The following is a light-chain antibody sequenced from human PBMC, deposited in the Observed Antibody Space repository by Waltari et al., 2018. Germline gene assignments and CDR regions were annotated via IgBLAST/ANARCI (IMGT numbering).Light chain of an antibody. Sequence: SSELTQDPAVSVALGQTVRITCQGDSLRTSYASWYQLKPGQAPVLVIYGKDKRPPGIPDRIAGYSSGATSSLTITGAQAEDEADDYCSSRNGRANQVVFAGGTKVTVL. CDR3: SSRNGRANQVV. J-gene: IGLJ3*02. V-gene: IGLV3-19*01. CDR1: SLRTSY. CDR2: GKD.